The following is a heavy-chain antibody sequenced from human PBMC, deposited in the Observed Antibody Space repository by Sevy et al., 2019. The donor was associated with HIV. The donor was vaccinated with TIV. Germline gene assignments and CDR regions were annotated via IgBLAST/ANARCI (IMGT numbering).Heavy chain of an antibody. Sequence: GGSLRLSCTAAGFTFSSYEMNWVRQAPGKGLEWVSSIVNSGSTVYYADSVKGRFTISRDNAKNSLFLQMNSLRAEDTAVYYCARGPHYYYDSCAFFEYWGQGPLVTVSS. J-gene: IGHJ4*02. CDR2: IVNSGSTV. D-gene: IGHD3-22*01. CDR1: GFTFSSYE. V-gene: IGHV3-48*03. CDR3: ARGPHYYYDSCAFFEY.